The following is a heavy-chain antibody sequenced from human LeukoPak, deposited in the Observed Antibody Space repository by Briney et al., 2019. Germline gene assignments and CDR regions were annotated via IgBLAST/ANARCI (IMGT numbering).Heavy chain of an antibody. CDR2: INSDGSFT. D-gene: IGHD6-6*01. J-gene: IGHJ4*02. V-gene: IGHV3-74*01. CDR1: GFNFSNYW. Sequence: GGSLRLSCAGSGFNFSNYWMHWVRQAPGKGLVWVSRINSDGSFTTYADSVKGRFTISRDNAKNSVYLQMNRLRAEDTAVYYCARARVRAARPEDYWGQGTLVTVSS. CDR3: ARARVRAARPEDY.